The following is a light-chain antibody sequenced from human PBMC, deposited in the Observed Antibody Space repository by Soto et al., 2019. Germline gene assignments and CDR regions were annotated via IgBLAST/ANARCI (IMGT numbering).Light chain of an antibody. CDR1: QSLLHSDGKTY. Sequence: VITHTPLSLSLTLLHPASTSCKARQSLLHSDGKTYLYWYLQKPGQPPQLLIYEVSNRFSGVPDRFSGSGSGTDFTLKISRVEAEDVGVYYCMQSIQLPRTFGQGTKVDI. J-gene: IGKJ1*01. CDR2: EVS. V-gene: IGKV2D-29*01. CDR3: MQSIQLPRT.